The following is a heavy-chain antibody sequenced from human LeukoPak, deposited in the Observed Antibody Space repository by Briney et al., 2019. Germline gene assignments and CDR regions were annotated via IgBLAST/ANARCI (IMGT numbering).Heavy chain of an antibody. V-gene: IGHV4-34*01. CDR2: INHSGST. CDR3: ARVGWFGVRDWFDP. J-gene: IGHJ5*02. D-gene: IGHD3-10*01. Sequence: SETLSHTCAVYGGSFSGYYWSWIRQPPGKGLEWIGEINHSGSTNYHPSLKSRVTISVDTSKNQFSLKLSSVTAADTAVYYCARVGWFGVRDWFDPWGQGTLVTVSS. CDR1: GGSFSGYY.